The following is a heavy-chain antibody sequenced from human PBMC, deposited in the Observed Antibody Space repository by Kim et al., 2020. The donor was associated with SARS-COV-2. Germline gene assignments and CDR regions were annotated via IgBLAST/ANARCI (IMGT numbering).Heavy chain of an antibody. CDR1: GGSFSGYY. J-gene: IGHJ4*02. V-gene: IGHV4-34*01. CDR2: INHSGST. CDR3: ARALHRYYYGSGSYCYFDY. D-gene: IGHD3-10*01. Sequence: SETLSLTCAVYGGSFSGYYWSWIRQPPGKGLEWIGEINHSGSTNYNPSLKSRVTISVDTSKNQFSLKLSSVTAADTAVYYCARALHRYYYGSGSYCYFDYWGQGTLVTVSS.